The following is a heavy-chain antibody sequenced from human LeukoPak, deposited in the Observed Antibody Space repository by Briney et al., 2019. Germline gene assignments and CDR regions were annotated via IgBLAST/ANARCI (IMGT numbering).Heavy chain of an antibody. D-gene: IGHD6-19*01. CDR3: ASTGEMYRSGWYFEY. Sequence: PSETLSLTCTVSGVSISSSAYYWGWIRQPPGKGLEWIGSIYYSGSTNYNPSLKSRVTISVDTSKNQFSLKLRSVTAADTAVYYCASTGEMYRSGWYFEYWGQGTLVTVSS. CDR1: GVSISSSAYY. CDR2: IYYSGST. V-gene: IGHV4-39*07. J-gene: IGHJ4*02.